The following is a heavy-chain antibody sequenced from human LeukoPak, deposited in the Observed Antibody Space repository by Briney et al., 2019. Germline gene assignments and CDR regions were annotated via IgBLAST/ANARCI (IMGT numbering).Heavy chain of an antibody. Sequence: PSETLSLTCNVSGDHITTTNYWAWIRQPPGKGLDWIASIFYSGNTYYNPSLKSRVSISIDTSRKQISLQLRSVSATDTAIYYCARRSRLYKHETTGYHDSWGQGTLVTVSS. CDR3: ARRSRLYKHETTGYHDS. J-gene: IGHJ4*02. CDR2: IFYSGNT. CDR1: GDHITTTNY. V-gene: IGHV4-39*01. D-gene: IGHD3-9*01.